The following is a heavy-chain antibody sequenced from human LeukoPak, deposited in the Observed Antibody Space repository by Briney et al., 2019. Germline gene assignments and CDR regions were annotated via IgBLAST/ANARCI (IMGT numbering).Heavy chain of an antibody. J-gene: IGHJ3*02. CDR3: VRNGGERGYSGYDFTLGAFDI. D-gene: IGHD5-12*01. V-gene: IGHV1-2*02. Sequence: EASVKVSCKASGYTFTGYYMHWVRQAPGQGLEWMGWINPNSGGTNYAQKFQGRVTMTRDTSISTAYMELSRLRSDDTAVYYCVRNGGERGYSGYDFTLGAFDIWGQGTMVTVSS. CDR2: INPNSGGT. CDR1: GYTFTGYY.